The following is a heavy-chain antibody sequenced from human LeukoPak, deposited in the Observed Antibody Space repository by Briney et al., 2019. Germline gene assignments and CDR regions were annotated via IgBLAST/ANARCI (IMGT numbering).Heavy chain of an antibody. CDR1: GFTFSSYA. J-gene: IGHJ5*01. CDR3: ARPGEDGYSWLGQFEF. D-gene: IGHD2-21*01. V-gene: IGHV3-30-3*01. CDR2: ISYDGSSK. Sequence: GGPLRLSCAASGFTFSSYAMHWVRQGPGKGLEWVAVISYDGSSKYYADSVKGRFTISRDNSKNTLFLQLNSLRPEDTAVYYCARPGEDGYSWLGQFEFWGQGTLVTVSS.